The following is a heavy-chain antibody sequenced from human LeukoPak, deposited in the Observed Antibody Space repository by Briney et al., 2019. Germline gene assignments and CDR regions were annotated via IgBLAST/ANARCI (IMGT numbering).Heavy chain of an antibody. J-gene: IGHJ6*02. CDR3: ARDQYSSAFYERLDV. Sequence: GASVKVSCKASGYTFTSYGISWVRQAPGQGLEWMGWISAYNGNTNYAQKLQGRVTMTTDTSTNTAYLELRSLRSDDTAVYYCARDQYSSAFYERLDVWGQGTTVTVSS. V-gene: IGHV1-18*01. D-gene: IGHD6-25*01. CDR2: ISAYNGNT. CDR1: GYTFTSYG.